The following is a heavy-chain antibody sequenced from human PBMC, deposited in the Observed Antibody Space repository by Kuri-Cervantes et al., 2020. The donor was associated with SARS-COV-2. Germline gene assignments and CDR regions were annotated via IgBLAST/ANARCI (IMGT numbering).Heavy chain of an antibody. CDR3: ARDSYDTMDV. Sequence: SETLSLTCTVSGGSISSYYWSWIRQPPGKGLEWIGEINHSGSTNYNPSLKSRVTMSVDTSKNQFSLKLSSVTAADTAVYYCARDSYDTMDVWGKGTTVTVSS. J-gene: IGHJ6*03. D-gene: IGHD3-9*01. CDR1: GGSISSYY. V-gene: IGHV4-59*12. CDR2: INHSGST.